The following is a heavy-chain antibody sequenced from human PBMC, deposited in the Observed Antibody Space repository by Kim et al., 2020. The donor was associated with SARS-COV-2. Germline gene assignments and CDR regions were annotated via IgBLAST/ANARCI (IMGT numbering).Heavy chain of an antibody. Sequence: GGSMRLSCAASGFTFSSYAMSWVRQAPGKGLEWVSAISGSGGSTYYADSVKGRFTISRDNSKNTLYLQMNSLRAEDTAVYYCAKDSGVLLWFGDLDYWGQGTLVTVSS. CDR1: GFTFSSYA. D-gene: IGHD3-10*01. V-gene: IGHV3-23*01. CDR2: ISGSGGST. J-gene: IGHJ4*02. CDR3: AKDSGVLLWFGDLDY.